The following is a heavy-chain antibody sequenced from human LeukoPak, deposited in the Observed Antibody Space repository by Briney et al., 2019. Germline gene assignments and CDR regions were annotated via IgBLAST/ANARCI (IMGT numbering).Heavy chain of an antibody. D-gene: IGHD3-22*01. CDR1: GYTFTGYY. CDR2: INPNSGGT. Sequence: ASVKVSCKASGYTFTGYYMHWVRQAPGQGLEWMGWINPNSGGTNYAQKFQGWVTMTRDTSISTAYMELSRLRSDDTAVYYRARGGDSSGYYLSTYYYYYGMDVWGQGTTVTVSS. J-gene: IGHJ6*02. V-gene: IGHV1-2*04. CDR3: ARGGDSSGYYLSTYYYYYGMDV.